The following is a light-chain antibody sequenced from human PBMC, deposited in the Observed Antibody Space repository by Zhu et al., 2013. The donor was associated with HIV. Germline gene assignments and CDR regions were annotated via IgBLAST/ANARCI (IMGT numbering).Light chain of an antibody. CDR2: GAS. Sequence: EIVMTQSPATLSVSPGERATLSCRASQSVSSNLGWYQQKPGQAPRLLIYGASNRATGIPDRFSGSGSGTDFTLTISRLEPEDFAVYYCQQYGSSYTFGQGTKLEIK. CDR1: QSVSSN. CDR3: QQYGSSYT. V-gene: IGKV3-20*01. J-gene: IGKJ2*01.